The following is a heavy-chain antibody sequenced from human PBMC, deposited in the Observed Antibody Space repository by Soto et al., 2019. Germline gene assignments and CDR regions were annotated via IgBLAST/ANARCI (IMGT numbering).Heavy chain of an antibody. V-gene: IGHV4-59*08. J-gene: IGHJ5*02. D-gene: IGHD3-10*01. Sequence: ASETLSLSCTVSGDSISEYYWSWIRQPPGKGLEWIGYIYYSGSTNSNNPSLKSRVAISVDTSKNEFSLKLSSVTAADTAVYYCARNSSGTSLDPWGQGTLVTVSS. CDR3: ARNSSGTSLDP. CDR1: GDSISEYY. CDR2: IYYSGST.